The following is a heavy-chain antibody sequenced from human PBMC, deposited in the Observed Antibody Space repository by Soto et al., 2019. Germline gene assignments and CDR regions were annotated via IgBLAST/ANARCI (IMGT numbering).Heavy chain of an antibody. Sequence: GGSLRLSCAASGFTFSSYGMHWVRQAPGKGLEWVAVISYDGSERYYVDSVKGRFTISRDDAKKSLDLEMKSLTDEDTATYYCARGGFSAVDAFDIWAQGTTVTVSS. J-gene: IGHJ3*02. V-gene: IGHV3-30*03. CDR1: GFTFSSYG. D-gene: IGHD1-26*01. CDR2: ISYDGSER. CDR3: ARGGFSAVDAFDI.